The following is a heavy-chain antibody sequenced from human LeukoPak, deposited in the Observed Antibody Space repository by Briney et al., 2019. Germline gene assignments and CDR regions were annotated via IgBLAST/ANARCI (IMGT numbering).Heavy chain of an antibody. D-gene: IGHD6-13*01. Sequence: GGSLRLSCAASGFTFSSYWMHWVRQAPGKGLVWVSRINSDGSSTSYADSVKGRFTISRDNAKNSPYLQMNSLRAEDTAVYYCARSSSSWYQVDYWGQGTLVTVSS. V-gene: IGHV3-74*01. CDR1: GFTFSSYW. CDR3: ARSSSSWYQVDY. CDR2: INSDGSST. J-gene: IGHJ4*02.